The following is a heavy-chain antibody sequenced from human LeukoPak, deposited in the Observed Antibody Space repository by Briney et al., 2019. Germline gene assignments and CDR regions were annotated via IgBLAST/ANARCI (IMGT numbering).Heavy chain of an antibody. CDR1: GFTFSDYT. D-gene: IGHD2-15*01. V-gene: IGHV3-64D*06. Sequence: GGSLRLSCSASGFTFSDYTMHWVRQAPGKGLECVSLITKNGSSTYYPDSVKGRFTISRDNSKNMVYLQMSSLRAEDTAVYYCVSVGCSGGGCTRGSGFDVGGEGTMVTVSS. J-gene: IGHJ3*01. CDR2: ITKNGSST. CDR3: VSVGCSGGGCTRGSGFDV.